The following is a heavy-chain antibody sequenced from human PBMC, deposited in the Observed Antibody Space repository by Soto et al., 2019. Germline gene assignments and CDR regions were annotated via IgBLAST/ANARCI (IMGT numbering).Heavy chain of an antibody. CDR1: GGSISSGYY. CDR3: ARDDPVALGVTNSMDV. Sequence: QVQLQESGPGLVKPSQTLSLTCTVSGGSISSGYYWSWIRQHPVKGLEWIGYIYYSGNTYYNPSLKRRLSISVYTSKSQFSLKLDSVTAADTAVYYCARDDPVALGVTNSMDVWGQGTTVTVSS. V-gene: IGHV4-31*03. J-gene: IGHJ6*02. CDR2: IYYSGNT. D-gene: IGHD3-3*02.